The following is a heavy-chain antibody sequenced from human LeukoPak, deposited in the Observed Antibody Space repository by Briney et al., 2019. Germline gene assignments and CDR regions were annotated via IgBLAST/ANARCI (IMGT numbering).Heavy chain of an antibody. Sequence: GGSLRLSCAASGFTFSSYWMSWVHQAPGKGLEWVANIKQDGSEKYYVDSVKGRFTISRDNAKNSLYLQMNSLRAEDTAVYYCARVPRPRAGSGIRYYFDYWGQGTLVTVSS. CDR1: GFTFSSYW. D-gene: IGHD3-10*01. J-gene: IGHJ4*02. CDR3: ARVPRPRAGSGIRYYFDY. V-gene: IGHV3-7*01. CDR2: IKQDGSEK.